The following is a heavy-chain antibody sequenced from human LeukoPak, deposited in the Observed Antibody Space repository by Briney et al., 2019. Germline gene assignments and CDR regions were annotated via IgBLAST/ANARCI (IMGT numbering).Heavy chain of an antibody. D-gene: IGHD2-2*01. CDR2: IYYTGST. CDR1: GGSISSSSYY. Sequence: SETLSLTCTVSGGSISSSSYYWNWIRQPPGKGLEWIGYIYYTGSTNYNPSLKSRATMSVDTSKSQVSLKMTSVTAADTAVYYCARPSIPSAAASALDIWGQGTMVTVSS. J-gene: IGHJ3*02. V-gene: IGHV4-61*05. CDR3: ARPSIPSAAASALDI.